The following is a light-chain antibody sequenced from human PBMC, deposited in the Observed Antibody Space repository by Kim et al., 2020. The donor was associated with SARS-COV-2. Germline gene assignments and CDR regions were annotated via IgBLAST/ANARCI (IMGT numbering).Light chain of an antibody. V-gene: IGKV3D-15*01. CDR1: QSVSSD. CDR3: QQYHNMPT. J-gene: IGKJ5*01. CDR2: EAS. Sequence: SLSPGERATLSCRASQSVSSDLAWYQHKPGQAPRLLIYEASTRATGIPARFSGSGSGTEFTLTISSLQSEDFAVYYCQQYHNMPTFGQGTRLEIK.